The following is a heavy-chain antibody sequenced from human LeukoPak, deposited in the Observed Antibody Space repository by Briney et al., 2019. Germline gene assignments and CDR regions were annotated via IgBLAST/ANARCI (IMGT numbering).Heavy chain of an antibody. J-gene: IGHJ4*02. D-gene: IGHD6-13*01. CDR3: ARQGRIAAAGTPDLDFDY. V-gene: IGHV5-51*01. Sequence: GQSLKISCKGPGYSSTSSWIGWVRQMPGKGLEWMGIIYPGDSDTRYSTSFQGQVTISADKSICTAQPQWSSPKASDNSMYYCARQGRIAAAGTPDLDFDYWGQGTLVTVSS. CDR1: GYSSTSSW. CDR2: IYPGDSDT.